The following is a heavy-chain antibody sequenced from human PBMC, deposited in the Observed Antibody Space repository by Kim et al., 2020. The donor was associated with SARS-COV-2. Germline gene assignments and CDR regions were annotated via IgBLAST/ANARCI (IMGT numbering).Heavy chain of an antibody. CDR3: ARGILGFCSSSSCPEGTFDI. V-gene: IGHV4-59*01. Sequence: SETLSLTCTVSGGSISRYYWTWIRQPPGKGLEWIGYIYYTGSTNYNPSLKSRVTISVDTSENQFSLKLSSVTAADTAVYYCARGILGFCSSSSCPEGTFDIWGQGTMVTVSS. CDR1: GGSISRYY. J-gene: IGHJ3*02. CDR2: IYYTGST. D-gene: IGHD2-2*01.